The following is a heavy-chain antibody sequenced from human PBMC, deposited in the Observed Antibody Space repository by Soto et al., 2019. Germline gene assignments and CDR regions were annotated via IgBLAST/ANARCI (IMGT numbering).Heavy chain of an antibody. CDR1: GFTFGDYA. CDR2: IRSKAYGGTT. D-gene: IGHD5-12*01. J-gene: IGHJ4*02. Sequence: GGSLRLSCTASGFTFGDYAMSWFRQAPGKGLEWVGFIRSKAYGGTTEYAASVKGRFTISRDDSKSIAYLQMNSLKTEDTAVYYCTRFEGGYSGYDRYFDYWGQGTLVTVSS. CDR3: TRFEGGYSGYDRYFDY. V-gene: IGHV3-49*03.